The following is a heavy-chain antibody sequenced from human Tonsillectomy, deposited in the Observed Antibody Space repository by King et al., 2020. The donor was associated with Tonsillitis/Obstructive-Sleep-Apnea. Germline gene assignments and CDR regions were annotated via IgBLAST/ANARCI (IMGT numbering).Heavy chain of an antibody. CDR3: ARGRYLTVPIWGY. D-gene: IGHD3-16*01. V-gene: IGHV4-34*01. CDR2: INHRGST. J-gene: IGHJ4*02. Sequence: VQLQQWGAGLLKPSETLSLTCAVYGGSFSGYYWSWIRQPPGKGLEWIGEINHRGSTNYNPSLKSRVTISVDTSKNQFSLKLSSVTAADTAVYFCARGRYLTVPIWGYWGRGTLVTVSS. CDR1: GGSFSGYY.